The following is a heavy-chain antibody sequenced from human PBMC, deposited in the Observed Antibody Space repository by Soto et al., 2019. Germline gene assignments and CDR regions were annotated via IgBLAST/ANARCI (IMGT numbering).Heavy chain of an antibody. D-gene: IGHD5-12*01. CDR2: INAGNGNT. CDR1: GYTFTSYA. V-gene: IGHV1-3*01. CDR3: AREGVAPYYYYGMDV. Sequence: VKVSCKASGYTFTSYAMHWVRQAPGQRLEWMGWINAGNGNTNYAQTFQGRVTMTTDTSTSTVHMEVRSLRSDDTAVYYCAREGVAPYYYYGMDVWGQGTPVTVSS. J-gene: IGHJ6*02.